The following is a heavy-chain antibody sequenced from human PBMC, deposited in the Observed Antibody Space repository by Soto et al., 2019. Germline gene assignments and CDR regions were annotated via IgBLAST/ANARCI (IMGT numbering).Heavy chain of an antibody. D-gene: IGHD6-13*01. CDR2: IYYSGST. V-gene: IGHV4-59*01. Sequence: SETLSLTCTVSGGSINSYYWSWIRQPPGKGLEWIGYIYYSGSTNYNPSLKSRVTISVDTSKNQFSLKLSSVTAADTAVYYCARGVSSWYWFDPWGQGTLVTVSS. J-gene: IGHJ5*02. CDR1: GGSINSYY. CDR3: ARGVSSWYWFDP.